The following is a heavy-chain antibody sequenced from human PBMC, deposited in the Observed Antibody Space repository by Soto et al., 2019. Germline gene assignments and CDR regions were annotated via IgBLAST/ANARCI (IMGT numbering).Heavy chain of an antibody. CDR2: INPNSGGT. Sequence: GSVKFSCKASGYTFSGFYMHWVRQAPGQGLEWMGWINPNSGGTKSAEKFQGRVTMTRDTSISTAYIELSRLTSDDTAVYYCASAAVTGTAGLDFWGQGTQVTVSS. D-gene: IGHD6-19*01. V-gene: IGHV1-2*02. CDR1: GYTFSGFY. CDR3: ASAAVTGTAGLDF. J-gene: IGHJ4*02.